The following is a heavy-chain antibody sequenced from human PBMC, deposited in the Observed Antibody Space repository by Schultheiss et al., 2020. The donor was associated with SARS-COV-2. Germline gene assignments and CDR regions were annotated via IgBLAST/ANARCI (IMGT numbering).Heavy chain of an antibody. J-gene: IGHJ4*02. V-gene: IGHV3-33*01. CDR1: GFTFSSYG. D-gene: IGHD3-22*01. CDR3: ARDLARNYYDSSGRSYYFDY. Sequence: GGSLRLSCAASGFTFSSYGMHWVRQAPGKGLEWVAVIWYDGSNKYYADSVKGRFTISRDNSKNTLYLQMNSLRAEDTAVYYCARDLARNYYDSSGRSYYFDYWGQGTLVTVSS. CDR2: IWYDGSNK.